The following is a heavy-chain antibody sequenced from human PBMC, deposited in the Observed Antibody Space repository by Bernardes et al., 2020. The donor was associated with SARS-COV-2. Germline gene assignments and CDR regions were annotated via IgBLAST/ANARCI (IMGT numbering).Heavy chain of an antibody. V-gene: IGHV3-23*01. CDR2: ITGNGGAT. CDR1: GFTFSSYA. CDR3: AKPFGTWDFDC. Sequence: GGSLRLSCAASGFTFSSYAMNWVRQAPGKGLEWVSTITGNGGATYYADSVKGRFTISRDNSKNTLYLQMNSLRAEDTAVYYCAKPFGTWDFDCWGQGTLVTVSS. D-gene: IGHD3-16*01. J-gene: IGHJ4*02.